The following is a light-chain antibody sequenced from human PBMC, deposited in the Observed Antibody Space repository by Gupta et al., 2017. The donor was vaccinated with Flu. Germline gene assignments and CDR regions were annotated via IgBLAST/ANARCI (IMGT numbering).Light chain of an antibody. CDR1: QTIVIY. CDR2: AAS. Sequence: VDTVSMTCRASQTIVIYLNWYQQKHGKAPKLLIYAASSLQSGVPSRFNGSGSGADFTLSISSLQAEDFATYYCQQSHSPPWTFGQGTKVEIK. J-gene: IGKJ1*01. CDR3: QQSHSPPWT. V-gene: IGKV1-39*01.